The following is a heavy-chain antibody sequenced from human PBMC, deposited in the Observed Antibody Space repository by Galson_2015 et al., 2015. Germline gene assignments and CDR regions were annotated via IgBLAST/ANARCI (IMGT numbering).Heavy chain of an antibody. CDR3: ARSQYYYYYMDV. CDR2: IIPILDIA. V-gene: IGHV1-69*04. CDR1: GGTFSSSV. J-gene: IGHJ6*03. Sequence: SVKVSCKASGGTFSSSVISWVRQAPGQGLEWMGRIIPILDIANYAQKFQGRVTITADKSTSTAYMELSSLRSEDTAVYYCARSQYYYYYMDVWGKGTTVTVSS.